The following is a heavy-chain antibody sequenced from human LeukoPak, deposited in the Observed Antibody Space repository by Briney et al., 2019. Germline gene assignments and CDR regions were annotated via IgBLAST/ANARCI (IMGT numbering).Heavy chain of an antibody. CDR2: INHSGST. CDR1: GGSFSGYY. V-gene: IGHV4-34*01. J-gene: IGHJ4*02. Sequence: PSETLSLTCAVYGGSFSGYYWSWIRQPPGKGLEWIGEINHSGSTNYNPSLKSRVTISVDTSKNHFSLNLSSVTAADTAVYYCARGVDFGYWGQGTLVTVSS. CDR3: ARGVDFGY.